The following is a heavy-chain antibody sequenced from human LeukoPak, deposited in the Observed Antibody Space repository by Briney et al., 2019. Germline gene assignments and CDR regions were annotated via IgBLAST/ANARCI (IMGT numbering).Heavy chain of an antibody. Sequence: GASVKVSCKAYGYSFTTYGIHWVRQAPGQGLEWLGWIAPKNGNTNYLQKFQARLTLTADTSTSTVYMELRSLTFDDSAMYYCARDASAYNWGQGTLVTVS. V-gene: IGHV1-18*01. CDR1: GYSFTTYG. D-gene: IGHD4-11*01. CDR3: ARDASAYN. CDR2: IAPKNGNT. J-gene: IGHJ4*02.